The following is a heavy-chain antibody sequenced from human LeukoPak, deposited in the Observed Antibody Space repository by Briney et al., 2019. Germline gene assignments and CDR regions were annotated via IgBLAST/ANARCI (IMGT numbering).Heavy chain of an antibody. CDR1: GYIFTDNY. Sequence: VASVKVSCKASGYIFTDNYIHWVRQAPGQGLEWMGWINPNSGGTKYAQKFQGRVTMTRDTSFNTVYMEVSRLRSDDTAVYDCATGSEGSFDFWGQGPLVTVSS. CDR2: INPNSGGT. D-gene: IGHD3-10*01. CDR3: ATGSEGSFDF. V-gene: IGHV1-2*02. J-gene: IGHJ4*02.